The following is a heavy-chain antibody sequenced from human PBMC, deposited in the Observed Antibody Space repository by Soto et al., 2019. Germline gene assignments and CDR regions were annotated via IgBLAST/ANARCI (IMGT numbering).Heavy chain of an antibody. D-gene: IGHD2-8*01. CDR2: VSAYNGNT. V-gene: IGHV1-18*01. Sequence: GASVKVSCKASGYSFISYDISWVRQAPGQGLEWMGWVSAYNGNTNYAQKFQGRVTMTTDTSTSTAYMELRSLRSDDTAVYYCARDFNCTRRCIDVFDIWGQGTMVTVS. CDR3: ARDFNCTRRCIDVFDI. CDR1: GYSFISYD. J-gene: IGHJ3*02.